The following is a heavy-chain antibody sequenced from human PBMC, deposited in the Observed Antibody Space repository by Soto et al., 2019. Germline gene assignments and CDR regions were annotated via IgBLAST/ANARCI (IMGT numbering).Heavy chain of an antibody. V-gene: IGHV3-15*07. J-gene: IGHJ4*02. D-gene: IGHD3-3*01. CDR3: TTGSFEKHYDFWSGYFGTCFDY. CDR1: GFTFSNAW. CDR2: IKSKTDGGTT. Sequence: LRLSCAASGFTFSNAWMNLVRQAPGKGLEWVGRIKSKTDGGTTDYAAPVKGRFTISRDDSKNTLYLQMNSLKTEDTAVYYCTTGSFEKHYDFWSGYFGTCFDYWGQGTLVTVSS.